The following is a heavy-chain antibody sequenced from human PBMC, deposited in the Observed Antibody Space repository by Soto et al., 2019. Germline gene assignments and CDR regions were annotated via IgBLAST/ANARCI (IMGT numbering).Heavy chain of an antibody. Sequence: SETLSLTCTVSVGSISGHYWIWIRQPPGEGMEWIGYIFYSGSTTYNNNPSLKSRVSISVDTSKNQFYLRLSSVTPADTALYYCARVGSSGWSPDYWGQGTLVTVSS. D-gene: IGHD6-19*01. CDR3: ARVGSSGWSPDY. V-gene: IGHV4-59*11. J-gene: IGHJ4*02. CDR2: IFYSGSTTY. CDR1: VGSISGHY.